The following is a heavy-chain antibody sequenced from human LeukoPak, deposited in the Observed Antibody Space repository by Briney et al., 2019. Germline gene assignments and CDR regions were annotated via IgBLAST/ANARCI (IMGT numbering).Heavy chain of an antibody. Sequence: GGSLRLSCAASGFTFSSYGMHWVRQAPGKGLEWVAVIWYDGSNKYYADSVKGRFTISRDNSKNTLYLQMNSLRAEDTAVYYCAKVGIIWFGAPFDYWGQGTLVTVSS. CDR3: AKVGIIWFGAPFDY. CDR2: IWYDGSNK. D-gene: IGHD3-10*01. V-gene: IGHV3-33*06. J-gene: IGHJ4*02. CDR1: GFTFSSYG.